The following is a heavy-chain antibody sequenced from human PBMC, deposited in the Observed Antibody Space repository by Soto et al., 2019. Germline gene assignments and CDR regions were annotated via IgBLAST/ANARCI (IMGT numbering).Heavy chain of an antibody. J-gene: IGHJ4*02. CDR1: GYTFTSYY. CDR2: ISPSGGST. CDR3: ARVYCSGGGCYGIDS. D-gene: IGHD2-15*01. Sequence: QVQLVQSGAEVKKPGASVKVSCKASGYTFTSYYMHWVRQAPGQGLEWMGIISPSGGSTTYAQKFQGRVRMTRDTSTSTVYMELSSLRSEDTAVYYCARVYCSGGGCYGIDSWGQGTLVTVSS. V-gene: IGHV1-46*01.